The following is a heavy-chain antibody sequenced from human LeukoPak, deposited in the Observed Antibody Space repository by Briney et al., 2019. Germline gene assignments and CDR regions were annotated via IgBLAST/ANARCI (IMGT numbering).Heavy chain of an antibody. Sequence: SETLSLTCAISGGSISSGGYSWSWIRQPPGKGLEWIGYIYHSGSTYYNPSLKSRVTISVDRSKNQFSLKLSSVTAADTAVYYCARANAYSSGRYKGAFDIWGQGTMVTVSS. J-gene: IGHJ3*02. D-gene: IGHD6-19*01. CDR2: IYHSGST. CDR3: ARANAYSSGRYKGAFDI. V-gene: IGHV4-30-2*01. CDR1: GGSISSGGYS.